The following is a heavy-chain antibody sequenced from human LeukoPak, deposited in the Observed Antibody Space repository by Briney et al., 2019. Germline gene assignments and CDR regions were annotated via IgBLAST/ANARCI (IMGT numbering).Heavy chain of an antibody. V-gene: IGHV4-30-4*01. J-gene: IGHJ4*02. CDR1: GGSINTGDYY. CDR3: ARDYGSGSTYFDY. D-gene: IGHD3-10*01. CDR2: IYYSGST. Sequence: SETLSLTCTVSGGSINTGDYYWSWIRQPPGKGLEWIGYIYYSGSTYYNPSLKSRITISVDTSKSQFSLKLSSVTAADTAVYYCARDYGSGSTYFDYWGQGTLVTVSS.